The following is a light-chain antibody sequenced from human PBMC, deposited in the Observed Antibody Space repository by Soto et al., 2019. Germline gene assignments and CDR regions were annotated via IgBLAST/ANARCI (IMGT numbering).Light chain of an antibody. J-gene: IGLJ2*01. CDR3: SAWDDSLSGVV. Sequence: QAVVTQPPSASGTPGQRVTISCSGSSSNIGSNSVHWYQQLPGTAPKLLIYSNSQRPSGVPERISGSKSGTSASLAISGLRSEEEADYYCSAWDDSLSGVVFGGGTKLTVL. CDR2: SNS. V-gene: IGLV1-47*01. CDR1: SSNIGSNS.